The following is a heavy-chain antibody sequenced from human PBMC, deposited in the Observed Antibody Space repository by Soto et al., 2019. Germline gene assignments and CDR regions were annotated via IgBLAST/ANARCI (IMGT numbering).Heavy chain of an antibody. J-gene: IGHJ6*02. D-gene: IGHD6-13*01. CDR2: IDPNDGST. Sequence: QVQLVQSGAEVTKPGASLKVSCKASGYPFSRYYVHWVRQAPGQGLAWMGIIDPNDGSTNLAQQLQGRGTMTSDTYTSTVYMELKNVRAEDTAAYYCASDLGPDDRIAPGYFHCGLDVWGQGTTVTVFS. CDR3: ASDLGPDDRIAPGYFHCGLDV. CDR1: GYPFSRYY. V-gene: IGHV1-46*04.